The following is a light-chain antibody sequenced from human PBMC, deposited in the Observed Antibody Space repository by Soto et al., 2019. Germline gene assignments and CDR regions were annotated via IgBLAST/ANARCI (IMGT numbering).Light chain of an antibody. CDR2: QAS. J-gene: IGKJ4*01. CDR3: QQYISFPLT. V-gene: IGKV1-5*03. Sequence: DIQLTQSPSNLSASLGGRLTITCRASQSISNSLAWYQVKPGKAPDLLIFQASSLERGVPSRFSGSGSGTEFSLTINGLQPDDLATYYCQQYISFPLTFGGGTRVEFK. CDR1: QSISNS.